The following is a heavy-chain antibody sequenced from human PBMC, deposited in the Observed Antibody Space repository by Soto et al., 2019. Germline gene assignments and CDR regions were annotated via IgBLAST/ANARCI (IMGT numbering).Heavy chain of an antibody. CDR2: IIPIFGTA. CDR3: AGDRVVGATERGYFQH. D-gene: IGHD1-26*01. V-gene: IGHV1-69*12. Sequence: QVQLVQSGAEVKKPGSSVKVSCKASGGTFSSYAISWVRQAPGQGLEWMGGIIPIFGTANYAQKFQGRVTITADESTRTAYMELSSLKSEDTAVYYCAGDRVVGATERGYFQHWGQGTLVTVSS. J-gene: IGHJ1*01. CDR1: GGTFSSYA.